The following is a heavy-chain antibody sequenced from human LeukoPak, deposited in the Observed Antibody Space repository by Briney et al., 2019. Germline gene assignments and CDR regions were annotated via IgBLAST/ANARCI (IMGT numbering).Heavy chain of an antibody. Sequence: ASVKVSCKASGYTFTGYYMHWVRQAPGQGLEWMGRINPNSGGTNYAQKFQGRVTITTDESTSTAYMELSSLRSEDTAVYYCARVPPMYYYDSSGYSPDYYYYYYMDVWGKGTTVTVSS. V-gene: IGHV1-2*06. CDR2: INPNSGGT. D-gene: IGHD3-22*01. J-gene: IGHJ6*03. CDR3: ARVPPMYYYDSSGYSPDYYYYYYMDV. CDR1: GYTFTGYY.